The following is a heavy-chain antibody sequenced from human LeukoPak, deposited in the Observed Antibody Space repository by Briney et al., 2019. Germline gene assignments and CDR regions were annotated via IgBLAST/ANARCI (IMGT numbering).Heavy chain of an antibody. J-gene: IGHJ4*02. CDR1: GFTFSNYE. V-gene: IGHV3-48*03. CDR2: ISSTGSTI. CDR3: ARDAPEVDY. Sequence: GGSLRLSCVASGFTFSNYEMNWVRQALGKGLEWVSYISSTGSTIHYADSVKGRFTMSRDNAKKSLYLQMNSLRAEDTAVYYCARDAPEVDYWGQGTLVTVSS.